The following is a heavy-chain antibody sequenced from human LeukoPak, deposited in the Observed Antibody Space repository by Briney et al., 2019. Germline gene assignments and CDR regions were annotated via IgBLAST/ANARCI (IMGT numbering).Heavy chain of an antibody. CDR3: AKEASGTDSGYGGIFDY. CDR1: GCTFSSYG. J-gene: IGHJ4*02. Sequence: GGSLRLSCAASGCTFSSYGMHWVRQAPGTGLEWVAVISYDGSSKYYADSVKGRFTISRENSKNTLYLQMNSLRAEDTAVYYCAKEASGTDSGYGGIFDYWGQGTLVTVSS. D-gene: IGHD4-23*01. CDR2: ISYDGSSK. V-gene: IGHV3-30*18.